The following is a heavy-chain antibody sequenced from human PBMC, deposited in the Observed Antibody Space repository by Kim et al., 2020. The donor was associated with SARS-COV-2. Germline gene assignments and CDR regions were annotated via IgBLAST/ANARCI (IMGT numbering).Heavy chain of an antibody. CDR3: ARRGPGGVYYYYYYGM. CDR2: IYYSGST. V-gene: IGHV4-39*07. Sequence: SETLSLTCTVSGGSISSSSYYWGWIRQPPGKGLEWIGSIYYSGSTYYNPSLKSRVTISVDTSKNQFSLKLSSVTAADTAVYYCARRGPGGVYYYYYYGM. CDR1: GGSISSSSYY. J-gene: IGHJ6*01. D-gene: IGHD3-10*01.